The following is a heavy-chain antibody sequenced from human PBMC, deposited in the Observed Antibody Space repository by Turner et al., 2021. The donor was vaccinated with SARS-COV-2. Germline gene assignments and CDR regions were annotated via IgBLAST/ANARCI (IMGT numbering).Heavy chain of an antibody. CDR2: IIPIFGTA. CDR1: GGTFSSYA. CDR3: ARVEALDPQEYSCRDY. Sequence: QVQLVQSGAEVKKPGSSVKVSCKASGGTFSSYAISWVRQAPGQGLEWMGGIIPIFGTANYAKKFQGRGTITSDESTSTAYMERSSLRSEDTAVYYCARVEALDPQEYSCRDYWGQGTLVTVSS. V-gene: IGHV1-69*01. D-gene: IGHD4-4*01. J-gene: IGHJ4*02.